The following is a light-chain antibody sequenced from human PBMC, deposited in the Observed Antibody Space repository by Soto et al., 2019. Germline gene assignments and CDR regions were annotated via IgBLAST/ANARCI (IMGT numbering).Light chain of an antibody. V-gene: IGKV1-39*01. CDR1: QSISAY. J-gene: IGKJ3*01. Sequence: DIQMTQSPSSMSASVGDRVTITCRASQSISAYLNWYQQKPGKAPKLLIYAASSWQSGVPSRFSGSGSGTDFTLTISSLQPEDFATYYCQESYSTPSVTFGPGTKVDIK. CDR2: AAS. CDR3: QESYSTPSVT.